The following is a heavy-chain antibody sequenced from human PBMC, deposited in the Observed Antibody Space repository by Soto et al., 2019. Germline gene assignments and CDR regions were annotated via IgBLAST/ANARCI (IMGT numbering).Heavy chain of an antibody. Sequence: LRLSCAASGFTFSSYGMHWVRQAPGKGLEWXAVISYDGSNKYYADSVKGRFTISRDNSKNTLYLQMNSLRAEDTAVYYCAKNTIPAAMHPKYPDYYYRMDVWGQGTTVTVSS. V-gene: IGHV3-30*18. CDR3: AKNTIPAAMHPKYPDYYYRMDV. J-gene: IGHJ6*02. CDR2: ISYDGSNK. D-gene: IGHD2-2*01. CDR1: GFTFSSYG.